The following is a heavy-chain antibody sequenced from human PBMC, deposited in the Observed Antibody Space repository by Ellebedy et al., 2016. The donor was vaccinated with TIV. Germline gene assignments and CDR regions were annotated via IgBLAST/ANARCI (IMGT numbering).Heavy chain of an antibody. Sequence: LRLSCAVYGGSFSGYYWSWIRQPPGKGLEWIGEINHSGSTNYNPSLKSRVTISVDTSKNQFTLKLSSVTAADTAVYYCARGRDDFWSGYYKAAHYFDYWGQGTLVTVSS. CDR2: INHSGST. J-gene: IGHJ4*02. V-gene: IGHV4-34*09. CDR1: GGSFSGYY. D-gene: IGHD3-3*01. CDR3: ARGRDDFWSGYYKAAHYFDY.